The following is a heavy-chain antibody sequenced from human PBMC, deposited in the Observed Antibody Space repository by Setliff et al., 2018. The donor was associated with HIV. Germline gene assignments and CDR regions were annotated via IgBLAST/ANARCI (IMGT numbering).Heavy chain of an antibody. CDR1: GGTFSSYA. D-gene: IGHD6-19*01. CDR2: IIPIFGTA. Sequence: SVKVSCKASGGTFSSYAINWVRQAPGQGLEWMGGIIPIFGTANYAQKFQGRVTVTTDESTSTTYLELSSLRSEDTAVYYCARNQGDSSGWYAGDYWGHGTLVTVSS. J-gene: IGHJ4*01. CDR3: ARNQGDSSGWYAGDY. V-gene: IGHV1-69*05.